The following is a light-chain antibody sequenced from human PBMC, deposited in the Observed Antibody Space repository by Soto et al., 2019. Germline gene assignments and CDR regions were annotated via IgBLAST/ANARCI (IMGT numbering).Light chain of an antibody. CDR3: QHYNIYSEA. V-gene: IGKV1-5*01. J-gene: IGKJ1*01. Sequence: IEMTKSHATLSAYSXERVQITSRASESISSCLAXXQQXXGXAPKXXXYDXSSLQTGVPSRFSGSGSGTEFTLTISSLQPEDFAAYYCQHYNIYSEAFGQGTKVDIK. CDR2: DXS. CDR1: ESISSC.